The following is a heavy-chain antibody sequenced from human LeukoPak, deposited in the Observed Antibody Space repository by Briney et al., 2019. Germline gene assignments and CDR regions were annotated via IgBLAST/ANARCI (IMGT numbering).Heavy chain of an antibody. CDR2: ISYSGIT. CDR1: GGSISTSY. D-gene: IGHD2-21*01. Sequence: SETLSLTCTVSGGSISTSYWSWIRQPPGKGLEWIAYISYSGITDYSPSLKSRVTISVDTSKNQFSLRLTSVTAADTAVYYCARQRSYLWDAFDIWGQGTLVTVSS. J-gene: IGHJ3*02. CDR3: ARQRSYLWDAFDI. V-gene: IGHV4-59*08.